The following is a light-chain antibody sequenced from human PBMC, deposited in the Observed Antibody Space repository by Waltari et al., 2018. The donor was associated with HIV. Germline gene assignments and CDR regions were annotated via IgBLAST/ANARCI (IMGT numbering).Light chain of an antibody. CDR1: NIGSES. J-gene: IGLJ2*01. Sequence: SYVLTQPPSVSVAPGQTARITCWGNNIGSESVHWYQQKPGQAPVLVVYDDSDRPSGIPERFSGSNSGNTATLTISRVEAGDEADYYCQVWDSSSDHPEVVFGGGTKLTVL. CDR2: DDS. CDR3: QVWDSSSDHPEVV. V-gene: IGLV3-21*02.